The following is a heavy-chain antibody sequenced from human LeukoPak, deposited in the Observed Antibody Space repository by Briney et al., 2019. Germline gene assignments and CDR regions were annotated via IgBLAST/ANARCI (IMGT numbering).Heavy chain of an antibody. V-gene: IGHV3-66*02. D-gene: IGHD3-10*01. CDR2: TYSGSNT. J-gene: IGHJ4*02. CDR3: AREYYYGSGSRYYFDY. Sequence: GGSLRLSCAGSGFTFNTYAMSWVRQAPGRGLEWVSVTYSGSNTYYTDSVKGRFTISRDNSKNTLYLQMNSLRAEDTAVYYCAREYYYGSGSRYYFDYWGQGTLVTVSS. CDR1: GFTFNTYA.